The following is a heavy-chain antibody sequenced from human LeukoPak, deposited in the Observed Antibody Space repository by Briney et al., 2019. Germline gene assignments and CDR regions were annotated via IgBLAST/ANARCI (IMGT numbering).Heavy chain of an antibody. CDR2: IYYSGST. CDR3: ASNGVEEGFDY. J-gene: IGHJ4*02. Sequence: PSETLSLTCTVSGVSISSYYWSWLRQPPGKGLEWIGYIYYSGSTNYNPSLKSRVTISVDTSKNQFSLKLSSVTAADTAVYYCASNGVEEGFDYWGQGTLVTVSS. V-gene: IGHV4-59*01. CDR1: GVSISSYY. D-gene: IGHD3-10*01.